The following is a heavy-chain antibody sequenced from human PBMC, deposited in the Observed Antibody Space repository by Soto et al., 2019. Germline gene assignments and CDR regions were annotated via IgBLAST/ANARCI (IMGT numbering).Heavy chain of an antibody. J-gene: IGHJ6*02. Sequence: ASLKVSCKASGYTFTGYYMHWVRQAPGQGLEWMGWISPNSGGTNYAQKFQGWVTMTRDTSISTTYMELSRLRSDDTAVYYCARDKVVITSHGYYYGMDVWGQGTTVTVSS. CDR1: GYTFTGYY. CDR2: ISPNSGGT. CDR3: ARDKVVITSHGYYYGMDV. V-gene: IGHV1-2*04. D-gene: IGHD3-22*01.